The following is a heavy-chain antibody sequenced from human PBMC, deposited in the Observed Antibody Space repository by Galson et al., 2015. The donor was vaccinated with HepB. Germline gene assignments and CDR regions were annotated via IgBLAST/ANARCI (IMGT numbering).Heavy chain of an antibody. Sequence: SVKVSCKASGYTFTDYYMHWVRQAPGQGLEWMGRINPNSGDTNYARKFQGRVTLTTDTSIRTAYMELSRLRPDDTAVYFCASIAVADYWGQGTLVIVSS. CDR1: GYTFTDYY. J-gene: IGHJ4*02. D-gene: IGHD6-19*01. CDR2: INPNSGDT. CDR3: ASIAVADY. V-gene: IGHV1-2*06.